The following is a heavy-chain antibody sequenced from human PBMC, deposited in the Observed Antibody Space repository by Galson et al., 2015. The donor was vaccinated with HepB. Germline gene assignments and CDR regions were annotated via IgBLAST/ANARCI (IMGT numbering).Heavy chain of an antibody. D-gene: IGHD3-22*01. V-gene: IGHV4-34*01. CDR3: ARAKIVVVHRNWFDP. CDR1: GGSFSGYY. Sequence: ETLSLTCAVYGGSFSGYYWSWIRQPPGKGLEWIGEINHSGSTNYNPSLKSRVTISVDTSKNQFSLKLSSVTAADTAVYYCARAKIVVVHRNWFDPWGQGTLVTVSS. J-gene: IGHJ5*02. CDR2: INHSGST.